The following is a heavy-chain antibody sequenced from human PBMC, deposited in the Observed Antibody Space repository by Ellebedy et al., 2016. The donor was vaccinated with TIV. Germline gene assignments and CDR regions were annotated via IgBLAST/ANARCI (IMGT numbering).Heavy chain of an antibody. CDR3: ARMAGGSGSYYRYYGMDV. J-gene: IGHJ6*02. Sequence: MPSETLSLTCTVSGGSISSSSYYWGWIRQPPGKGLEWIGSIYYSGSTYYNPSLKSRVTISVDTSKNQFSLKLSSVTAADTAVYYCARMAGGSGSYYRYYGMDVWGQGTTVTVSS. CDR1: GGSISSSSYY. D-gene: IGHD3-10*01. CDR2: IYYSGST. V-gene: IGHV4-39*01.